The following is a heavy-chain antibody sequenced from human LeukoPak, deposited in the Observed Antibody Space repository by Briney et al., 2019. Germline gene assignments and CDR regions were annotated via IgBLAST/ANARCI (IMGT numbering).Heavy chain of an antibody. CDR2: IIPIFGTA. V-gene: IGHV1-69*13. J-gene: IGHJ5*02. CDR3: ARVGGYCSSTSCRNWFDP. Sequence: SVKVSCKASGGTFSSYAISWVRQAPGQGLEWMGGIIPIFGTANYAQKFQGRVTITADESTSTAYMELSSLRSEDAAVYYCARVGGYCSSTSCRNWFDPWGQGTLVTVSS. CDR1: GGTFSSYA. D-gene: IGHD2-2*01.